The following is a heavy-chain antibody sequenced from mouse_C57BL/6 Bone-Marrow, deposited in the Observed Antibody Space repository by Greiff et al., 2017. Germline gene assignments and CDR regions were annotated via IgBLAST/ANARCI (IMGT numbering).Heavy chain of an antibody. CDR2: FYPGGGSI. CDR1: GYTFTEYT. V-gene: IGHV1-62-2*01. D-gene: IGHD2-3*01. Sequence: VQLQQSGAELVKPGASVKLSCKASGYTFTEYTIHWVKQRSGQGLEWIGWFYPGGGSIKYNEKFKDKATLTADKSSSTVYMELSRLTSEDSAVYFCARHKDMGDGYYTWFAYWGQGTLVTVSA. CDR3: ARHKDMGDGYYTWFAY. J-gene: IGHJ3*01.